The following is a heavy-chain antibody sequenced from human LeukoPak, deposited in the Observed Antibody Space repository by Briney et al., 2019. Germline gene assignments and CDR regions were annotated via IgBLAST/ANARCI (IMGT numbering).Heavy chain of an antibody. V-gene: IGHV3-30*04. CDR2: ISYDGSNK. CDR3: AKGQIAVVY. CDR1: GFTFSSYA. Sequence: PGGSLRLSCAASGFTFSSYAMHWVRQAPGKGLEWVAVISYDGSNKYYADSVKGRFTISRDNSKNTLYLQMNSLRAEDTAVYYCAKGQIAVVYWGQGTLVTVSS. D-gene: IGHD6-19*01. J-gene: IGHJ4*02.